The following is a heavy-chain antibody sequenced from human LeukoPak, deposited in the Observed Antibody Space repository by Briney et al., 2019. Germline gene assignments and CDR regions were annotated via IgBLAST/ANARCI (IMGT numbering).Heavy chain of an antibody. Sequence: PGGSLRLSCAASGFTFSSYAMHWVRQAPGKGLEYVSAISSNGGSTYYANSVKGRFTISRDNSKNTLYLQMGSLRAEDMAVYYCARAATPYYYYYYMDVWGKGTTVTVSS. CDR2: ISSNGGST. CDR3: ARAATPYYYYYYMDV. J-gene: IGHJ6*03. D-gene: IGHD2-15*01. V-gene: IGHV3-64*01. CDR1: GFTFSSYA.